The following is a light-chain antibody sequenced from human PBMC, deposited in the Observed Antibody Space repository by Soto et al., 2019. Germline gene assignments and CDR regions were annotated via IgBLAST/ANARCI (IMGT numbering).Light chain of an antibody. Sequence: SYELTQPPSVSVSPGQTASITCSGDKLGDKYACWYQQKPGQSPVLVIYQDSKRPSGIPERFSGSNSGNTATLTISGTQAMDEADYSCQAGDSSTKVFGTGYKVTVL. CDR3: QAGDSSTKV. CDR2: QDS. CDR1: KLGDKY. V-gene: IGLV3-1*01. J-gene: IGLJ1*01.